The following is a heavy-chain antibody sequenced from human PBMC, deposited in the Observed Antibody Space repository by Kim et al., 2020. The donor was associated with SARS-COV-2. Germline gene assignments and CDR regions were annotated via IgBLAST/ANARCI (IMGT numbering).Heavy chain of an antibody. CDR1: GYSFSSYI. D-gene: IGHD6-19*01. Sequence: ASVKVSCKASGYSFSSYIIHWVRQAPGQRLEWMGWIDPGKDNTKYSQKFQDRVTFIRDTSATNVYLELSDLRSEDTAIYYCAREYWSSGWFRDDVFDIWGQGTKVSVSS. V-gene: IGHV1-3*01. J-gene: IGHJ3*02. CDR3: AREYWSSGWFRDDVFDI. CDR2: IDPGKDNT.